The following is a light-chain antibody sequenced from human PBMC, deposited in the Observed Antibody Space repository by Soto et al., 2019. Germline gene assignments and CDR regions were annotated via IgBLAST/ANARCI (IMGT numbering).Light chain of an antibody. Sequence: QSVLTQSPSASASLGASVKLTCTLSSGHSSYAIAWHQQQPEKGPRYLMKLNSDGSHTKGGGIPDRFSGSSSGTERYLTISTLQSEDEPDYYCQTCGTDIVLFGGGTKLTVL. J-gene: IGLJ2*01. CDR2: LNSDGSH. CDR1: SGHSSYA. CDR3: QTCGTDIVL. V-gene: IGLV4-69*01.